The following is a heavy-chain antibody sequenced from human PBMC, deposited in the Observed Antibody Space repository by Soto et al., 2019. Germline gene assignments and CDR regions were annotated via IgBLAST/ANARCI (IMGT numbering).Heavy chain of an antibody. CDR3: ARGGSDYYDSSGSPTFDY. Sequence: QVQLVQSGAEVKKPGSSVKVSCKASGGTFSSYAISWVRQAPGQGLEWMGGIIPIFGTANYAQKFQGRVTITADESMSTAYMELSSLRSEDTAVYYCARGGSDYYDSSGSPTFDYWGQGTLVTVSS. CDR2: IIPIFGTA. V-gene: IGHV1-69*01. J-gene: IGHJ4*02. D-gene: IGHD3-22*01. CDR1: GGTFSSYA.